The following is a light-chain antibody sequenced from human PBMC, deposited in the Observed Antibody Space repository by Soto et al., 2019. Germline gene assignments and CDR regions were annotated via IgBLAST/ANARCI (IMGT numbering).Light chain of an antibody. V-gene: IGKV3-20*01. CDR1: QSVSSSY. CDR2: GAS. CDR3: QQYGSSPGT. Sequence: EIVLTQSLGTLSLSTGERATLSCRASQSVSSSYLAWYQQKPGQAPRLLIYGASSRATGIPDRFSGSGSGTDFTLTISRLEPEDFAVYYCQQYGSSPGTFGQGTKMDIK. J-gene: IGKJ1*01.